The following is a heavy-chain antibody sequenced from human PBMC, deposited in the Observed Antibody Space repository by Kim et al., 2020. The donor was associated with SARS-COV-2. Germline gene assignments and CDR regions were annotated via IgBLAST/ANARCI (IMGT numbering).Heavy chain of an antibody. J-gene: IGHJ6*02. V-gene: IGHV5-10-1*01. Sequence: GESLKISCKGSGYSFTSYWISWVRQMPGKGLEWMGRIDPSDSYTNYSPSFQGHVTISADKSISTAYLQWSSLKASDTAMYYCARDSVVVPAAKYYYGMDVWGQGTTVTVSS. CDR2: IDPSDSYT. CDR1: GYSFTSYW. CDR3: ARDSVVVPAAKYYYGMDV. D-gene: IGHD2-2*01.